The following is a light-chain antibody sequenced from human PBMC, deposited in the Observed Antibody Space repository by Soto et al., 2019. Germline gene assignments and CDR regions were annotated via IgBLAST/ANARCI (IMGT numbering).Light chain of an antibody. Sequence: QSVLTQPPSVSGSPGQSVTISCTGTSSYVGSYNRVSWYQQPPGKAPKLMIYGVTYRPSGVSARFSGAKSGNTASLTISGLQAEDEADYYCSSYASSGTPVIGIGTKVTVL. J-gene: IGLJ1*01. CDR1: SSYVGSYNR. CDR3: SSYASSGTPV. V-gene: IGLV2-18*02. CDR2: GVT.